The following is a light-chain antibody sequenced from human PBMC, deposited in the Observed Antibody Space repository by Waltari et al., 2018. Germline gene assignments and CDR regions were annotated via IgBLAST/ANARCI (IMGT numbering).Light chain of an antibody. CDR1: SGINVANYR. V-gene: IGLV5-45*02. CDR3: MLWHSSTWV. J-gene: IGLJ3*02. CDR2: YKSESDK. Sequence: QAVLTQPSSLSASPGASASLTCTLRSGINVANYRIHWYQQKPGSPPQYLLRYKSESDKQQGSGFPSRFSASKDASANSGIVLISGVQSEDEADYYCMLWHSSTWVFGGGTKLTVL.